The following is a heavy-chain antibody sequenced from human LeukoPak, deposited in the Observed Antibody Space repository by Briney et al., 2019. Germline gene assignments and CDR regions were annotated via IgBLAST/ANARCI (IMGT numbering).Heavy chain of an antibody. CDR2: ISAYNGNT. Sequence: ASVKVSCKASGYTFTSYGISWVRQAPGQGLEWMGWISAYNGNTNYAQKLQGRVTMTTDTSTSTAYMELRSLRSVDTAVYYCARDGCSSTSCYAFDYWGQGTLVTVSS. CDR1: GYTFTSYG. CDR3: ARDGCSSTSCYAFDY. D-gene: IGHD2-2*01. V-gene: IGHV1-18*04. J-gene: IGHJ4*02.